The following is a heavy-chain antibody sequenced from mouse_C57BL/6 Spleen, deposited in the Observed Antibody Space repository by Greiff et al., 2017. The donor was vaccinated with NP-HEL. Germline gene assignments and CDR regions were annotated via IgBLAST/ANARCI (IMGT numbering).Heavy chain of an antibody. CDR3: ARGGYYYGSDYAMDY. J-gene: IGHJ4*01. CDR2: ISDGGSYT. Sequence: EVQLVESGGGLVKPGGSLKLSCAASGFTFSSYAMSWVRQTPETRLEWVATISDGGSYTYYPDNVKGRFTISRDNAKNNLYLQMSHLKSEDTAMYYCARGGYYYGSDYAMDYWGQGTSVTVSS. CDR1: GFTFSSYA. V-gene: IGHV5-4*01. D-gene: IGHD1-1*01.